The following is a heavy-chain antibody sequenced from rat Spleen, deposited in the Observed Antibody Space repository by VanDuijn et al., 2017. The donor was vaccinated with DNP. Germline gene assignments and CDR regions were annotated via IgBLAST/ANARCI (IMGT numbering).Heavy chain of an antibody. CDR1: GFTFNDYW. CDR3: AKDAFDY. CDR2: ITGSGGGI. Sequence: EVQLVESGGDLVQPGRSLKLSCVASGFTFNDYWMAWIRQVPGKGLEWLGAITGSGGGIYYSGSVKGRFTISRDNAKNTLYLQMESLRSEDTATYYCAKDAFDYWGQGVMVTVSS. J-gene: IGHJ2*01. V-gene: IGHV5-31*01.